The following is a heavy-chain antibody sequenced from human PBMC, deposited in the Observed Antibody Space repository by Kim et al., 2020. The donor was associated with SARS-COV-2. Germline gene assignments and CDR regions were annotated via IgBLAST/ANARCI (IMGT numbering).Heavy chain of an antibody. J-gene: IGHJ5*02. CDR3: ARPSLGIGGGSRFDL. V-gene: IGHV4-39*01. CDR2: IHYSGGT. Sequence: SETLSLTCTVSGGSISRTKYYWGWIRQPPGKGLEWIGNIHYSGGTYTNPSLKSRVTMSVDTYMNQLSLMLNSGTAADTAVYYCARPSLGIGGGSRFDLGG. CDR1: GGSISRTKYY. D-gene: IGHD3-16*01.